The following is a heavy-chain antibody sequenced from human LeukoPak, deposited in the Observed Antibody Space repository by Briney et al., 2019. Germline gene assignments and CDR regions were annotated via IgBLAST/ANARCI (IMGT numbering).Heavy chain of an antibody. Sequence: SETLSLTCTVSGGSISSGDYYWSWIRQPPGKGLEWIGYIYYSGSTYYNPSLKSRVTISVDTSKDQFSLKLSSVTAADTAVYYCARVESSKGSGWYYFDCWGQGTLVTVSS. CDR2: IYYSGST. CDR3: ARVESSKGSGWYYFDC. V-gene: IGHV4-30-4*01. D-gene: IGHD6-19*01. CDR1: GGSISSGDYY. J-gene: IGHJ4*02.